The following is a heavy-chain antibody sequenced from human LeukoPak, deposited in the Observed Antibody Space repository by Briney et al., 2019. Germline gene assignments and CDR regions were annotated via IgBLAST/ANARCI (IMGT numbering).Heavy chain of an antibody. CDR1: GGSISSSSYY. V-gene: IGHV4-39*01. J-gene: IGHJ4*02. CDR3: ARQFDN. CDR2: IFYSGSA. Sequence: TSETLSLTCTVSGGSISSSSYYWGWIRQPPGKGLEWIGSIFYSGSADYNPSLKSRVTISVDTSRNQFSLKMSSVTAADTAVYYCARQFDNWGQGTLVTVSS.